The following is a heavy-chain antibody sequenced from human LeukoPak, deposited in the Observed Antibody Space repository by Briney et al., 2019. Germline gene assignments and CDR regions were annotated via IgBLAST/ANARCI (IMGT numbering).Heavy chain of an antibody. CDR1: GGFISRYY. J-gene: IGHJ4*02. D-gene: IGHD3-10*01. CDR2: IYYSGST. V-gene: IGHV4-59*07. CDR3: ARGLKGSYSFFDY. Sequence: SDTLSLTCTVCGGFISRYYWRWIRQPPGKALVGSGYIYYSGSTNYNPSLKSRVTISVDTSKNQFPLKLSSVTAADTAVYYCARGLKGSYSFFDYWGQGTLVTVSS.